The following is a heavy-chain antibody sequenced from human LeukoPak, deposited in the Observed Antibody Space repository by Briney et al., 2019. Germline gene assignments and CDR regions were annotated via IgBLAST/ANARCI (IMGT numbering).Heavy chain of an antibody. D-gene: IGHD3-22*01. CDR1: GFTFSSYS. Sequence: GGSLRLSCAASGFTFSSYSMNWVRQAPGKGLEWVSSISSSSSYIYYADSVKGRFTISRDNAKNSLYLQMNSLRAEDTAVYYCARGPSSGYYYALDYWGQGTQVTVSS. CDR2: ISSSSSYI. V-gene: IGHV3-21*01. J-gene: IGHJ4*02. CDR3: ARGPSSGYYYALDY.